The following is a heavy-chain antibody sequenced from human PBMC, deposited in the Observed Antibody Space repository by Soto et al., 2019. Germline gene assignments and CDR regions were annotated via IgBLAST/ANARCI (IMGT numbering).Heavy chain of an antibody. Sequence: ASVKVSCKASGYSFTSYVISWVRQALGQGLEWMGWISAYNGITNYAQKLQGRVTMTTDTSTNTASMELRSLRSDDTAVYYCARDKRGHYYYGMDVWGQGTTVT. CDR3: ARDKRGHYYYGMDV. V-gene: IGHV1-18*01. J-gene: IGHJ6*02. D-gene: IGHD3-10*01. CDR2: ISAYNGIT. CDR1: GYSFTSYV.